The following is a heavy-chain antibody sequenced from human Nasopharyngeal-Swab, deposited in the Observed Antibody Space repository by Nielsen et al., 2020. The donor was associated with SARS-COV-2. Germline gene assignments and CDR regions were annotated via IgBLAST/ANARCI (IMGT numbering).Heavy chain of an antibody. CDR1: GGSFSGYY. V-gene: IGHV4-34*12. D-gene: IGHD2-15*01. J-gene: IGHJ6*02. Sequence: SETLSLTCAVYGGSFSGYYWSWIRQLPGKGLEWIGEIIHSGSTNYNPSLKSRVTISVDTSKNQFSLKLSSVTAADTAVYYCARDRYCSGGSCYRYYYYYGMDVWGQGTTVTVSS. CDR2: IIHSGST. CDR3: ARDRYCSGGSCYRYYYYYGMDV.